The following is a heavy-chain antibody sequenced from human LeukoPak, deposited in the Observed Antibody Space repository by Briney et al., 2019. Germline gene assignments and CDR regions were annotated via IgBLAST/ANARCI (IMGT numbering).Heavy chain of an antibody. CDR2: IYYSGST. V-gene: IGHV4-59*01. CDR3: ARGLSLYYFDY. J-gene: IGHJ4*02. Sequence: SETLSLTRTVSGGSISSYYWSWIRQPPGKGLEWIGYIYYSGSTNYNPSLKSRVTISVDTSKNQFSLKLSSVTAADTAVYYCARGLSLYYFDYWGQGTLVTVSS. CDR1: GGSISSYY.